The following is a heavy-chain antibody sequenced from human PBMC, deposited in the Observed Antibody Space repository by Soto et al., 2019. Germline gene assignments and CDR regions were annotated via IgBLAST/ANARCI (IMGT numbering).Heavy chain of an antibody. CDR3: ARDFVVVPAYYFDY. J-gene: IGHJ4*02. CDR2: ISSSSSYI. D-gene: IGHD2-2*01. Sequence: GGSLRLSCAASGFTFSSYSMNWVRQAPGKGLEWVSSISSSSSYIYYADSVKGRFTISRDNAKNSLYLQMNSLRAEDTAVYYCARDFVVVPAYYFDYWGQGTLVTVSS. CDR1: GFTFSSYS. V-gene: IGHV3-21*01.